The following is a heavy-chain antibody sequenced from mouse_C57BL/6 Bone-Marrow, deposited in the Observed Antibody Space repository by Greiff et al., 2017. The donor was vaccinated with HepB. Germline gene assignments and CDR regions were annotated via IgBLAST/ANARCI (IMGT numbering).Heavy chain of an antibody. J-gene: IGHJ3*01. CDR3: ASDGGGKGFAY. V-gene: IGHV2-6*01. CDR2: IWGVGST. D-gene: IGHD2-1*01. CDR1: GFSLTSYG. Sequence: VKLMESGPGLVAPSQSLSITCTVSGFSLTSYGVDWVRQSPGKGLEWLGVIWGVGSTNYNSALKSRLSISKDNSKSQVFLKMNSLQTDDTAMYYCASDGGGKGFAYWGQGTLVTVSA.